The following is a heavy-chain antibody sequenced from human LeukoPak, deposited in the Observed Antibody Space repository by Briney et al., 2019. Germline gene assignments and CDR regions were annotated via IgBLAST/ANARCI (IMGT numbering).Heavy chain of an antibody. J-gene: IGHJ5*02. CDR2: INPNSGGT. D-gene: IGHD6-13*01. CDR3: ARENGAAAGTKWFDP. V-gene: IGHV1-2*04. CDR1: GYTFTGYY. Sequence: GASVKVSCKASGYTFTGYYMHWVRQAPGQGLEWMGWINPNSGGTNYAQKFQGWVTMTRDTSISTAYMELSRLRSDDTAVYYCARENGAAAGTKWFDPWGQGTLVTVSS.